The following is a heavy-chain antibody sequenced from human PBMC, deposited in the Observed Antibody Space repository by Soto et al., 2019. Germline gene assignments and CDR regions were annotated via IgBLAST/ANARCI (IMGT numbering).Heavy chain of an antibody. CDR1: GGISTIYT. Sequence: QVQLVQSGAEVKKPGSSLKVSCETSGGISTIYTITWVRQAPGQGLQWMGRIVPTLRLTNYAQDFQGRLTLTADTSTSTAHMELSSLTSEDTAVYYCATEKYGAGRVGVDTWGQGTLVTVSS. D-gene: IGHD1-26*01. J-gene: IGHJ5*02. V-gene: IGHV1-69*08. CDR2: IVPTLRLT. CDR3: ATEKYGAGRVGVDT.